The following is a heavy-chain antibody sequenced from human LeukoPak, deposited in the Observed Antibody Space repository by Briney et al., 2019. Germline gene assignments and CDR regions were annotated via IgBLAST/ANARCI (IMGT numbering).Heavy chain of an antibody. CDR3: ARGSEFDY. Sequence: ASVKVSCKPSGYTFINYGISWARQAPGQGLEWMGWISTNNGNTNYAQEFQGRVTMTTDKYTSTAYMEVRSLRSDDTAVYYCARGSEFDYWGQGTLVTVSS. V-gene: IGHV1-18*01. J-gene: IGHJ4*02. D-gene: IGHD3-10*01. CDR1: GYTFINYG. CDR2: ISTNNGNT.